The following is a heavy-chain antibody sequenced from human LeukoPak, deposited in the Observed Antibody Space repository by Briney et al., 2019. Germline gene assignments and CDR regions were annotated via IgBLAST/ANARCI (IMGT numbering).Heavy chain of an antibody. CDR1: GYTFSGYF. CDR3: ARVLGYCSGGSNSYESPGY. Sequence: AASVKVSCKASGYTFSGYFIHWVRQAPGQGLEWMGRIHPYRGATNYAQKFQGRVTMTRDTSISTTYMELNRLTSDDTGVYYCARVLGYCSGGSNSYESPGYWGQGTLVTVSS. CDR2: IHPYRGAT. J-gene: IGHJ4*02. V-gene: IGHV1-2*05. D-gene: IGHD2-15*01.